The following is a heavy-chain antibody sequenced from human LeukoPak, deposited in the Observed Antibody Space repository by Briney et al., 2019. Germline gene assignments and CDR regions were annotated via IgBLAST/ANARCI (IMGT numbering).Heavy chain of an antibody. CDR3: AGGIAMVRGGDV. Sequence: GGSLRLSCAASGLTFSTYWMTWVHQAPGKGLEWVANIKQDGSEKNYVDSVKGRFTISRDNAKNSLYLQMNSLRVEDTAVYYCAGGIAMVRGGDVWGKGTTVTVSS. CDR1: GLTFSTYW. CDR2: IKQDGSEK. V-gene: IGHV3-7*01. J-gene: IGHJ6*04. D-gene: IGHD3-10*01.